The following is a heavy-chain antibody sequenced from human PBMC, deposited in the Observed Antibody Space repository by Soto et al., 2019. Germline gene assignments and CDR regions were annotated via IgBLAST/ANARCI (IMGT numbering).Heavy chain of an antibody. CDR2: IISSGGST. D-gene: IGHD6-13*01. CDR1: GFTFSTYA. CDR3: AKAEGSSYGTECYQH. V-gene: IGHV3-23*01. Sequence: EVQLLESGGGLVQPGGSLRLSCAASGFTFSTYAMNWVRQAPGKGLEWVSLIISSGGSTYYADSVKGRFTISRDNSKNTLYLQMNSLRADDTAVYYCAKAEGSSYGTECYQHWGQGTMVTVSS. J-gene: IGHJ1*01.